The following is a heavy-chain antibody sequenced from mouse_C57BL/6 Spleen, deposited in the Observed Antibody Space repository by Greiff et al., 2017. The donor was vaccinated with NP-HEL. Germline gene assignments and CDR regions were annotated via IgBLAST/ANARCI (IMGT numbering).Heavy chain of an antibody. J-gene: IGHJ4*01. V-gene: IGHV2-9-1*01. Sequence: VHLVESGPGLVAPSQSLSITCTVSGFSLTSYAISWVRQPPGKGLEWLGVIWTGGGTNYNSALKSRLSISKDNSKSQVFLKMNSLQTDDTARYYCARTTVVGGGSMDYWGQGTSVTVSS. CDR3: ARTTVVGGGSMDY. CDR1: GFSLTSYA. CDR2: IWTGGGT. D-gene: IGHD1-1*01.